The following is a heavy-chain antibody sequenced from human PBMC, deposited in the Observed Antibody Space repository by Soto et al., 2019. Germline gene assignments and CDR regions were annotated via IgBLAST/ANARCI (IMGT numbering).Heavy chain of an antibody. CDR1: GDTFNFYS. Sequence: QVQLVQSGAEVKRPGSSVKVSCKASGDTFNFYSINWVRQAPGLGLEWMGRVNPILSMSNYAQRFQGRVTMTADKSTSTGYTELSGLRSEDTAIYYCATSYGSGYRAFDFWGQGALVTVSS. CDR2: VNPILSMS. J-gene: IGHJ4*02. CDR3: ATSYGSGYRAFDF. V-gene: IGHV1-69*04. D-gene: IGHD3-10*01.